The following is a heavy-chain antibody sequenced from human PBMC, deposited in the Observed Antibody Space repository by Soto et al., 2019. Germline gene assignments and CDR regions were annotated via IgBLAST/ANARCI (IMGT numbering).Heavy chain of an antibody. J-gene: IGHJ4*02. Sequence: QVQLVQSGAEVKKPGASVKVSCKASGYTFTSNGISWVRQAPGQGLEWMGWISAYNGNTNYAQKLQGRVTVTTDTSTITAYMELRSLRSDDTAVYYCATFNYDILTGYTYYFDYWGPGTLVTVSS. CDR2: ISAYNGNT. V-gene: IGHV1-18*01. D-gene: IGHD3-9*01. CDR3: ATFNYDILTGYTYYFDY. CDR1: GYTFTSNG.